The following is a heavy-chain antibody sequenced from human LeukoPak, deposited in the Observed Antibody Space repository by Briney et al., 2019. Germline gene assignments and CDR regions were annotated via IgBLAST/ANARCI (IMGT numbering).Heavy chain of an antibody. J-gene: IGHJ6*02. CDR3: AREYYDYVWGSYPYGMDV. D-gene: IGHD3-16*01. Sequence: GGSLRLSCAASGFTFSSYWMHWVRQAPGKGLVWVSRINSDGSSTSYADSVKGRFTISRDYAKNTLYLQMNSLRAEDTAVYYCAREYYDYVWGSYPYGMDVWGQGTTVTVSS. CDR1: GFTFSSYW. V-gene: IGHV3-74*01. CDR2: INSDGSST.